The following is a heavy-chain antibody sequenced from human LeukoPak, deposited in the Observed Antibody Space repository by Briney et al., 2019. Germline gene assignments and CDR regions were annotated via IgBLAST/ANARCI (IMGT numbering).Heavy chain of an antibody. CDR2: INPNSGGT. J-gene: IGHJ5*02. CDR3: ARVVVLMVYAHQFRWFDP. D-gene: IGHD2-8*01. V-gene: IGHV1-2*02. CDR1: GYTFTGYY. Sequence: ASVKVSCKASGYTFTGYYMHWVRQAPGQGLEWMGWINPNSGGTNYAQKFQGRVTMTRDTSISTAYMELSRLRSDDTAVYYSARVVVLMVYAHQFRWFDPWGQGTLVTVSS.